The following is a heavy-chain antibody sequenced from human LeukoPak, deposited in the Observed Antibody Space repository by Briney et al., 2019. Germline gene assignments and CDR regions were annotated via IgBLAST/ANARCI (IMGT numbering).Heavy chain of an antibody. CDR3: ARDTPAVIVGATRGRGAFDI. J-gene: IGHJ3*02. CDR1: GFTFSSYE. V-gene: IGHV3-48*03. Sequence: GGSLRLSCAASGFTFSSYEMNWVHQAPGKGLEWVSYISSSGSTIYYADSVKGRFTISRDNAKNSLYLQMNSLRAEDTAVYYCARDTPAVIVGATRGRGAFDIWGQGTMVTVSS. D-gene: IGHD1-26*01. CDR2: ISSSGSTI.